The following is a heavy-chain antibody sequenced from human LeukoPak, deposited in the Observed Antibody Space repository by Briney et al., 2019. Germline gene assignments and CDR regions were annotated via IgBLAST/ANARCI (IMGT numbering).Heavy chain of an antibody. D-gene: IGHD4-17*01. CDR3: AAYGDHIGYFDY. CDR1: GGSISSYY. V-gene: IGHV4-59*01. CDR2: NYYSGST. Sequence: KPSETLSLTCTVSGGSISSYYWSWIRQPPGKGLEWIGYNYYSGSTNYNPSLNSRVIISVDTSKNQFSLKPNSVTAADTAVYYCAAYGDHIGYFDYWGQGTLVTVSS. J-gene: IGHJ4*02.